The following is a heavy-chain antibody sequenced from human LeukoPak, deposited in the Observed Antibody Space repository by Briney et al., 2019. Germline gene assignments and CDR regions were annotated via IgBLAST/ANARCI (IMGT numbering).Heavy chain of an antibody. Sequence: PSETLSLTCAVSGGSISSGGNAWSWIRQPPGKRPEWIGYIYQSGSTYYTPSLKSRVTMSVDRSKNQFSLKLNSVTAADTAVYYCARHCSGGSCYSDFDCWGQGTLVTVSS. CDR3: ARHCSGGSCYSDFDC. CDR2: IYQSGST. V-gene: IGHV4-30-2*01. CDR1: GGSISSGGNA. J-gene: IGHJ4*02. D-gene: IGHD2-15*01.